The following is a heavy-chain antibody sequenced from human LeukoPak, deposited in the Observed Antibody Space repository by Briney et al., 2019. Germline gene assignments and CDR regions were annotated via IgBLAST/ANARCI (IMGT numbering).Heavy chain of an antibody. CDR1: NGSFTEYF. Sequence: PSETLSLTCVVNNGSFTEYFWSWIRQPPGKGLEWIGEVYHSGSTNYNPSLKSRLSISTDMSKKQFSLKLNSVTAADTAAYYCAREKFLGRLTRVLDTWGQGTLVTVSS. CDR3: AREKFLGRLTRVLDT. D-gene: IGHD3-3*01. CDR2: VYHSGST. V-gene: IGHV4-34*01. J-gene: IGHJ5*02.